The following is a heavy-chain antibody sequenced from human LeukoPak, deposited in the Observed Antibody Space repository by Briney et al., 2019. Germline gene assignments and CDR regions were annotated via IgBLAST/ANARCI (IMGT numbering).Heavy chain of an antibody. V-gene: IGHV1-2*02. Sequence: EASVKVSCKASGYTFTSYAMNWVRQAPGQGLEWMGWINPNSGGTNYAQKFQGRVTMTRDTSISTAYMEPSRLRSDDTAVYYCARGSPGVVVVPDYWGQGTLVTVSS. D-gene: IGHD3-22*01. CDR3: ARGSPGVVVVPDY. CDR2: INPNSGGT. CDR1: GYTFTSYA. J-gene: IGHJ4*02.